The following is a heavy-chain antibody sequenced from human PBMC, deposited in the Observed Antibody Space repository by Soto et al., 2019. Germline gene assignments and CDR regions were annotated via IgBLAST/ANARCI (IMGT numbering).Heavy chain of an antibody. CDR2: ISGSGGST. J-gene: IGHJ4*02. CDR3: ARHPGFNYDFWSGYGHFDY. Sequence: PGGSLRLSCAASGFTFSSYAMSWVRQAPGKGLEWVSAISGSGGSTYYADSVKGRFTISRDNSKNTLYLQMNSLRAEDTAVYYCARHPGFNYDFWSGYGHFDYWGQGTLVTVSS. V-gene: IGHV3-23*01. D-gene: IGHD3-3*01. CDR1: GFTFSSYA.